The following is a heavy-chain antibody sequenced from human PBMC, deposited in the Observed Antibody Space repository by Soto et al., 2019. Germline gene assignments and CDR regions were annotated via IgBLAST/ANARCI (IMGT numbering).Heavy chain of an antibody. J-gene: IGHJ4*02. V-gene: IGHV3-21*06. CDR2: ISSTTNYI. Sequence: GGSLRLSCAASGFTFTRYSMNWVRQAPGKGLEWVSSISSTTNYIYYGDSMKGRFIISRDNAKNSLYLEMNSLRAEDTAVYYCARESEDLTSNFDYWGQGTLVTVSS. CDR1: GFTFTRYS. CDR3: ARESEDLTSNFDY.